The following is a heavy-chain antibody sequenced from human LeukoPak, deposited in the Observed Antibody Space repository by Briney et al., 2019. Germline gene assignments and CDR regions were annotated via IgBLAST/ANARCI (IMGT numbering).Heavy chain of an antibody. D-gene: IGHD3-22*01. CDR1: GGTFSSYA. Sequence: SVKVSCKASGGTFSSYAISWVRQAPGQGLEWMGRIIPIFGTANYAQKFQGRVTITADKSTSTAYMELSSLGSEDTAVYYCASPAGYYDSSGFHLWGRGTLVTVSS. V-gene: IGHV1-69*06. CDR3: ASPAGYYDSSGFHL. J-gene: IGHJ2*01. CDR2: IIPIFGTA.